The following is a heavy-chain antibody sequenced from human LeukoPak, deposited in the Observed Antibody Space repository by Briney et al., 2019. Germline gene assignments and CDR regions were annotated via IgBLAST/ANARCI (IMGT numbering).Heavy chain of an antibody. CDR1: GFTFSSYW. V-gene: IGHV3-7*03. D-gene: IGHD4-17*01. J-gene: IGHJ4*02. Sequence: GGSLRLSCAVSGFTFSSYWMSWFCQAPGKGLEWVANINQDGSQKFSVDSVKGRFTISRDNAKNSLSLQMNSLRVEDTAVYYCARDWFDGDYDRFDYWGQGTLVTVSS. CDR2: INQDGSQK. CDR3: ARDWFDGDYDRFDY.